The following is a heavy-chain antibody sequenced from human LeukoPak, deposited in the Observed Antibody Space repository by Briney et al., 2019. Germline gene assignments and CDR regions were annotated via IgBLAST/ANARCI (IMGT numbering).Heavy chain of an antibody. J-gene: IGHJ5*02. V-gene: IGHV4-34*01. CDR2: INHSGST. CDR3: ASLTYYDFWSGYKSYNWFDP. CDR1: GGSFSGYY. Sequence: PSETLSLTCTVYGGSFSGYYWSWIRQPPGKGLEWIGEINHSGSTNYNPSLKSRVTISVDTSKNQFSLKLSSVTAADTAVYYCASLTYYDFWSGYKSYNWFDPWGQGTLVTVSS. D-gene: IGHD3-3*01.